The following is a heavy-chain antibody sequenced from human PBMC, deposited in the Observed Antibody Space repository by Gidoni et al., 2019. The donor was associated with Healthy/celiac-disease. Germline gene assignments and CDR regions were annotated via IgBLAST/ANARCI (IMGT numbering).Heavy chain of an antibody. CDR1: GFTFSSYS. CDR2: MRSSSSYI. CDR3: ARVRGGAGTPFFDY. D-gene: IGHD6-13*01. J-gene: IGHJ4*02. V-gene: IGHV3-21*01. Sequence: EVQLVESGGGLVKPGGSLRLSCASSGFTFSSYSMNWVRQAPGKGLEWVASMRSSSSYIYYEDSVKGRFTISRDNAKNSLYLQMNSLRAEETAVYYCARVRGGAGTPFFDYWGQGTLVTVSS.